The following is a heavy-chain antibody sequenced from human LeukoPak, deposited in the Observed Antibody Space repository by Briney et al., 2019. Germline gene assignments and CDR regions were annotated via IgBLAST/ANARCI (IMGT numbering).Heavy chain of an antibody. V-gene: IGHV3-23*01. Sequence: GGSLRLSCAASGFTFSSYAVYWVRQAPGRGLEWVSSNSGGSTYYADSVKGRFTISRDNSKNTLYLQMNSLRAEDTAVYYCAKDLGSSGWYFDYWGQGTLVTVSS. CDR1: GFTFSSYA. CDR2: NSGGST. D-gene: IGHD6-19*01. J-gene: IGHJ4*02. CDR3: AKDLGSSGWYFDY.